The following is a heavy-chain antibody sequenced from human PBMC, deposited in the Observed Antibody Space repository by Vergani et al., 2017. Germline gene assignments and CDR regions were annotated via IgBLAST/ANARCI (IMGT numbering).Heavy chain of an antibody. Sequence: QVQLVPSGAEVKTPGASVKVSCKASGSTFTSYAMHWVRQAPGQRLEWMGWINAGNGNTNYAQKLQGRVTMTTDTSTSTAYMELRSLRSDDTAVYYCARGGIAAAGTYYYYGMDVWGQGTTVTVSS. CDR2: INAGNGNT. CDR3: ARGGIAAAGTYYYYGMDV. D-gene: IGHD6-13*01. CDR1: GSTFTSYA. J-gene: IGHJ6*02. V-gene: IGHV1-3*01.